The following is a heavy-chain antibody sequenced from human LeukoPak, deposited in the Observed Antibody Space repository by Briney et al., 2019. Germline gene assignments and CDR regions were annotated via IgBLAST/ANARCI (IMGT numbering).Heavy chain of an antibody. CDR2: IYHSGST. CDR3: ARGIAAAGHDAFDI. Sequence: PSETLSLTCTVSGGSISSYYWSWIRQPPGKGLEWIGYIYHSGSTYYNPSLKSRVTISVDTSKNQFSLKLSSVTAADTAVYYCARGIAAAGHDAFDIWGQGTMVTVSS. D-gene: IGHD6-13*01. CDR1: GGSISSYY. V-gene: IGHV4-4*09. J-gene: IGHJ3*02.